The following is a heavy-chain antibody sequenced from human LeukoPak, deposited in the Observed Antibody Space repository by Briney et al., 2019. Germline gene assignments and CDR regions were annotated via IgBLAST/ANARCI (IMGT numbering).Heavy chain of an antibody. J-gene: IGHJ5*02. CDR2: IRYDGSNK. CDR3: ARDYKGYCSSTSCYRASWFDP. D-gene: IGHD2-2*01. CDR1: GFTFSSYG. V-gene: IGHV3-30*02. Sequence: GGSLRLSCAASGFTFSSYGMHWVRQAPGKGLEWVAFIRYDGSNKYYADSVKGRFTISRDNSKSTLYLQMNSLRAEDTAVYYCARDYKGYCSSTSCYRASWFDPWGQGTLVTVSS.